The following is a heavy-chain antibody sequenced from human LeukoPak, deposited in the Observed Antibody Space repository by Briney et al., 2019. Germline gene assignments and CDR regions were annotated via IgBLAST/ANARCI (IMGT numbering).Heavy chain of an antibody. CDR1: GYSISSNYY. V-gene: IGHV4-38-2*02. CDR2: IYHSGST. Sequence: SETLSLTCTVSGYSISSNYYWGWIRQPPGKGLEWIGSIYHSGSTYYNPSLKSRVTISVDTSKNQFSLKLSSVTAADTAVYYCASGWAHSFWGQGTLVTVSS. J-gene: IGHJ4*02. CDR3: ASGWAHSF. D-gene: IGHD1-26*01.